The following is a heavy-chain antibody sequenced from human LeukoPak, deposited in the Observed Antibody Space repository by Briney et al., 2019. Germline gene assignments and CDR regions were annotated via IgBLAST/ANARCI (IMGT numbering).Heavy chain of an antibody. V-gene: IGHV1-69*01. Sequence: SVKVSCKASGGTFSSYAISWVRQAPGPGLEWVGGIIPIFGTANYAQKFQGRVTITADESTSTAYMELSSLRSEDTAVYYCARRGSSPFDYWGQGTLVTVSS. J-gene: IGHJ4*02. CDR1: GGTFSSYA. CDR3: ARRGSSPFDY. D-gene: IGHD3-10*01. CDR2: IIPIFGTA.